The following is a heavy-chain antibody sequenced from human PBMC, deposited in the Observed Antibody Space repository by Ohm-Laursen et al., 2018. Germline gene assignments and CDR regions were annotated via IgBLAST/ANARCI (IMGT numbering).Heavy chain of an antibody. J-gene: IGHJ4*02. CDR1: GGSFSGYS. CDR2: INHSGST. CDR3: ARNSSGWYDY. Sequence: SETLSLTCVVYGGSFSGYSWIWIRQPPGKGLEWIGEINHSGSTNYNPSLKSRVTISVDTSKNQFSLKLSSVTAADTAVYYCARNSSGWYDYWGQGTLVTVSS. D-gene: IGHD6-19*01. V-gene: IGHV4-34*01.